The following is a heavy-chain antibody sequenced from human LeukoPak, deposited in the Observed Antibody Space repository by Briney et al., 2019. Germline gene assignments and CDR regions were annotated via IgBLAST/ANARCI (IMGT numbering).Heavy chain of an antibody. CDR1: GGTFSSYA. D-gene: IGHD3-10*01. J-gene: IGHJ3*02. V-gene: IGHV1-18*01. CDR2: ISAYNGNT. Sequence: GASVKVSCKASGGTFSSYAISWVRQAPGQGLEWMGWISAYNGNTNYAQKLQGRVTMTTDTSTSTAYMELRSLRSDDTAVYYCARAFGEDDAFDIWGQGTMVTVSS. CDR3: ARAFGEDDAFDI.